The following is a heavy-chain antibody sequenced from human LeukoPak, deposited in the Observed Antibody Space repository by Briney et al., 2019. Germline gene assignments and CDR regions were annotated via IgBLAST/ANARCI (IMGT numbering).Heavy chain of an antibody. Sequence: SETLSLTCTVSGGSISGYYWSWIRQPPGKGLEWIAYISYSGSTNYNPSLKSRVTISVDTSKNQFSLNLSSVTAADTAVHYCVRHSSGTTYDYWGQGIQVTVSS. V-gene: IGHV4-59*08. CDR3: VRHSSGTTYDY. J-gene: IGHJ4*02. D-gene: IGHD1-7*01. CDR1: GGSISGYY. CDR2: ISYSGST.